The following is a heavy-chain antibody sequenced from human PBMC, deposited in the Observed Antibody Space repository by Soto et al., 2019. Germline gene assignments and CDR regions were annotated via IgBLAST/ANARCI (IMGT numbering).Heavy chain of an antibody. Sequence: EVQLVESGGGLVKPGGSLRLSCAASGFTFSSYSMNWVRQAPGKGLEWVSSISSSSSYIYYADSVKGRFTISRDNAKNSLYLQMNCLRDEDTAVYYCARESYYYDSSGYYLYYFDYWGQGTLVTVSS. D-gene: IGHD3-22*01. J-gene: IGHJ4*02. CDR1: GFTFSSYS. CDR2: ISSSSSYI. CDR3: ARESYYYDSSGYYLYYFDY. V-gene: IGHV3-21*01.